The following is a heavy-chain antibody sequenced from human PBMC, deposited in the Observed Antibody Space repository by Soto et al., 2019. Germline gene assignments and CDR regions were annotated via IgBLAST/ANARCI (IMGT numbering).Heavy chain of an antibody. V-gene: IGHV3-33*01. D-gene: IGHD4-17*01. CDR3: ARGPMTSVTTWGDWYFDL. CDR2: IWYDGTNK. J-gene: IGHJ2*01. Sequence: QVQLVESGGGVVQPGRSLRLSCATSGFIFSSYGMHWVRQGPGKGLEWVAVIWYDGTNKYYADSVNGRFTISRDDSKNTLSVQMNSLRAEDTAVYYCARGPMTSVTTWGDWYFDLWGRGTLVTVSS. CDR1: GFIFSSYG.